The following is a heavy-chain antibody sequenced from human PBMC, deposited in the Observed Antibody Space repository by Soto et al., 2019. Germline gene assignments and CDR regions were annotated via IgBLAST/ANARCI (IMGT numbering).Heavy chain of an antibody. CDR3: ARDGYDGSGSPYPAY. D-gene: IGHD3-10*01. J-gene: IGHJ4*02. CDR1: GGSMSEYL. V-gene: IGHV4-59*01. CDR2: IYYLGST. Sequence: SETLSLTCSASGGSMSEYLWSWIRQSPVKGLEWIGYIYYLGSTDYNPSLKSRVTISVDTSKRQFSLRLTSVTAADTAVYYCARDGYDGSGSPYPAYWGPGTQVTVSS.